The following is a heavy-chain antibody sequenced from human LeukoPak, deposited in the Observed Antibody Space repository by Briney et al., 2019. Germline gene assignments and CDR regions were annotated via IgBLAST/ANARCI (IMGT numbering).Heavy chain of an antibody. CDR2: IQYDGNTI. D-gene: IGHD2-15*01. Sequence: SGGSLRLSCVASGFTYSHNGMHWVRQAPGKGLEWVAFIQYDGNTIFYADSVKGRFTISRDNSKNTLYLQMNSLRAEDTAVYYCARIGWPPDYWGQGTLVTVSS. V-gene: IGHV3-33*05. CDR3: ARIGWPPDY. CDR1: GFTYSHNG. J-gene: IGHJ4*02.